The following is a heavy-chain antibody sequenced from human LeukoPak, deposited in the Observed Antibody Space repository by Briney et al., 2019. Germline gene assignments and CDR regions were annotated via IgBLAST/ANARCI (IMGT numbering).Heavy chain of an antibody. CDR3: ATSLPYGYYDSGGSNWFDP. Sequence: EASVKVSCKASGGTFSSYAISWVRQAPGQGLEWMGGIIPIFGTANYAQKFQGRVTITADKSTSTAYMELSSLRSEDTAVYYCATSLPYGYYDSGGSNWFDPWGQGTLVTVSS. V-gene: IGHV1-69*06. CDR2: IIPIFGTA. D-gene: IGHD3-22*01. CDR1: GGTFSSYA. J-gene: IGHJ5*02.